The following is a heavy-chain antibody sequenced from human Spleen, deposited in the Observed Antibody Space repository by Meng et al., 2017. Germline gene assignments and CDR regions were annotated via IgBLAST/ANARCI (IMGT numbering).Heavy chain of an antibody. Sequence: SLKISCATSGFMFRNYEMNWVRQAPGKGLEWVSGISWNSGSIGYADSVKGRFTISRDNAKNSLYLQMNSLRAEDTALYYCAKDFFSAYYDSSGYLYGMDVWGQGTTVTVSS. CDR2: ISWNSGSI. CDR3: AKDFFSAYYDSSGYLYGMDV. V-gene: IGHV3-9*01. J-gene: IGHJ6*02. D-gene: IGHD3-22*01. CDR1: GFMFRNYE.